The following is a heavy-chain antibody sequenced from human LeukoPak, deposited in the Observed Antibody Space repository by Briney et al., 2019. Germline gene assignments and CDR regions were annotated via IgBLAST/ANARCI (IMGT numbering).Heavy chain of an antibody. D-gene: IGHD2-2*02. J-gene: IGHJ5*02. CDR2: ISSGSAYR. CDR1: GFRFNSYT. V-gene: IGHV3-21*01. CDR3: ARDQLGHCSSTSCYTVNWFDP. Sequence: GGSLRLSCRASGFRFNSYTMNWVRQAPGKGLECVSSISSGSAYRYYADSVKGRFTISRDDAKNSLYLQMNSLRVEDTGVYYCARDQLGHCSSTSCYTVNWFDPWGQGTLVTVSS.